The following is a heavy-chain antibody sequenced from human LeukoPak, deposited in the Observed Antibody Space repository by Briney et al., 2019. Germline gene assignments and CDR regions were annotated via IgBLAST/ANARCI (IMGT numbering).Heavy chain of an antibody. CDR3: AKDYGDYRGDDAFDI. CDR1: GFTFSSYA. V-gene: IGHV3-23*01. J-gene: IGHJ3*02. CDR2: ISGSGGST. Sequence: PGGSLRLSCAASGFTFSSYAMNWVRHAPGKGLEWVSVISGSGGSTYYGDSVKGRFNISRDKSKNTLYLQMSSLSAEDTAVYYCAKDYGDYRGDDAFDIWGQGTMVTVSS. D-gene: IGHD4-17*01.